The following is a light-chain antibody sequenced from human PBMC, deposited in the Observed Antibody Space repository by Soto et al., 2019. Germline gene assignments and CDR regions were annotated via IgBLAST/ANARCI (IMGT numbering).Light chain of an antibody. J-gene: IGKJ4*01. V-gene: IGKV3-20*01. Sequence: EIGFTQSPSTLSSFPGDRVTLSRRASQYINTRLAWYQHRPGQAPILLIYQTSIRAAGIPARFSASGSGTDFSLTISRLEPEDFAVYYCHQYGCSPLTLGGGTKVDIK. CDR2: QTS. CDR1: QYINTR. CDR3: HQYGCSPLT.